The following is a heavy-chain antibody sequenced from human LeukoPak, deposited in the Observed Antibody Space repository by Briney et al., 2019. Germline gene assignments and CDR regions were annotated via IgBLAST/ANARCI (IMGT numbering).Heavy chain of an antibody. Sequence: GGSLRLSCAASGFSGSGNFMSWVRQPPGKGQEWVSVIYNTGDTYYADSVKGRFTTSRDSSTGTLYLQMNSLRPEDTGVYYCTKDLGQQLVVYWGQGTLVSVAS. J-gene: IGHJ4*02. V-gene: IGHV3-53*03. D-gene: IGHD6-13*01. CDR3: TKDLGQQLVVY. CDR1: GFSGSGNF. CDR2: IYNTGDT.